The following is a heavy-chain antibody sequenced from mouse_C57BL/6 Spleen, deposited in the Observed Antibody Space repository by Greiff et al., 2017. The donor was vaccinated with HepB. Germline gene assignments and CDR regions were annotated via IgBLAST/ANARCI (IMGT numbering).Heavy chain of an antibody. Sequence: EVKLMESGEGLVKPGGSLKLSCAASGFTFSSYAMSWVRQTPEKRLEWVAYISSGGDYSYYADTVKGRFTISRDKARNTLYLQMSSLKSEDTAMYYCTRYGNFHMDYWGQGTSVTVSS. CDR2: ISSGGDYS. CDR3: TRYGNFHMDY. D-gene: IGHD2-1*01. V-gene: IGHV5-9-1*02. J-gene: IGHJ4*01. CDR1: GFTFSSYA.